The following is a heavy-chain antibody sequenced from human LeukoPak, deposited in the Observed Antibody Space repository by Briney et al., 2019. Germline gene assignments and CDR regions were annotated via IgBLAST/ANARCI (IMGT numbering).Heavy chain of an antibody. V-gene: IGHV1-24*01. CDR1: GYTLTELS. CDR2: FDPEDGET. CDR3: ATSGWYADAFDI. J-gene: IGHJ3*02. Sequence: ASVKVSCKVFGYTLTELSMHWVRQAPGKGLEWMGGFDPEDGETIYAQKFQGRVTMTEDTSTDTAYMELSSLRSEDTAVYYCATSGWYADAFDIWGQGTMVTVSS. D-gene: IGHD6-19*01.